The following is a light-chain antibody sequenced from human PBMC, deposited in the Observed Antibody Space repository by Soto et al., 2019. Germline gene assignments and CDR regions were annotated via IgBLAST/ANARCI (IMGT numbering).Light chain of an antibody. Sequence: DIQMTQSASSLSASVGDRVTITCRASQSISSYLNWYQQKPEKAPKLLIYAASSLQSGGPSRFSGSGSGTDFTLTISSLQPEDFATYYCQQSYSTPFTLGPGTKVDIK. CDR3: QQSYSTPFT. CDR1: QSISSY. CDR2: AAS. J-gene: IGKJ3*01. V-gene: IGKV1-39*01.